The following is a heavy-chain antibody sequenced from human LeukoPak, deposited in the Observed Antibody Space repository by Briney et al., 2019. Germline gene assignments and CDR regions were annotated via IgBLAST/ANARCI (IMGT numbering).Heavy chain of an antibody. V-gene: IGHV3-30-3*01. CDR3: ARDSLEGDDY. D-gene: IGHD2-21*01. CDR1: GFTFSSYA. J-gene: IGHJ4*02. Sequence: PGRSLRLSCAASGFTFSSYAMHWVRQAPGKGLEWVAVISHDGSNKYYADSVKGRFTISRDNSKNTLYLQMNSLRAEDTAVYYCARDSLEGDDYWGRGTLVTVSS. CDR2: ISHDGSNK.